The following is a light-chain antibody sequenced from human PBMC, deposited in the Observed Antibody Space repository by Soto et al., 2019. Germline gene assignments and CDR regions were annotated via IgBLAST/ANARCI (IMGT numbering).Light chain of an antibody. CDR1: KNDIGVYDF. Sequence: QSVLTQPPSASGSPGQSVTISCTGTKNDIGVYDFVSWYQHHPGKAPRLIIYEVVQRPSGVPDRFSGSKSGNTASLTVSGLQADDEADYYCSSYAGSTHVFGTGTKVTVL. CDR2: EVV. V-gene: IGLV2-8*01. CDR3: SSYAGSTHV. J-gene: IGLJ1*01.